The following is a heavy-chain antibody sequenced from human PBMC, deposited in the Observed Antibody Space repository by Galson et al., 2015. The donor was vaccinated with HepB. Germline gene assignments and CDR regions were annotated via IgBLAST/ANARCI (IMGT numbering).Heavy chain of an antibody. V-gene: IGHV5-51*01. CDR2: IYPGDSDT. J-gene: IGHJ4*02. Sequence: QSGAEVKKPGDSLKISCKGSGYNFANFWIGWVRQMPGKGLEWMGVIYPGDSDTRYRPSFQGQVNISVDKSINTAYLQWSSLKISDTAMYYCVRRPPYDDLDFWGQGTLVTVSS. CDR3: VRRPPYDDLDF. D-gene: IGHD3-3*01. CDR1: GYNFANFW.